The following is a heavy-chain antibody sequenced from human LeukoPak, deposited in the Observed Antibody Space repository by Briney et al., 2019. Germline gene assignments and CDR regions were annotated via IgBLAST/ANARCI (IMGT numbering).Heavy chain of an antibody. CDR3: ARVGPPYDSSGYPDY. CDR2: ISGSGGST. CDR1: GFTFSSYA. D-gene: IGHD3-22*01. Sequence: GGSLRLSCAASGFTFSSYAMSWVRQAPGKGLEWVSAISGSGGSTYYADSVKGRFTISRDNSKNTLYLQMNSLRSEDTAVYYCARVGPPYDSSGYPDYWGQGTLVTVSS. J-gene: IGHJ4*02. V-gene: IGHV3-23*01.